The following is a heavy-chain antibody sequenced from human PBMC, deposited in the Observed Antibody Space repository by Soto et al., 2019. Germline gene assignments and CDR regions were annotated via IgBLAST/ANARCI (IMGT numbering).Heavy chain of an antibody. CDR2: IGGSEPNT. Sequence: EVQLLESGGGCVQPGGSLRLSCVASGFISSNYAMSWVRQVAGKGLEWVSGIGGSEPNTHYADSVKGRFTISRDNSKNTLFLQMNSLRAKDTAEYYCAKDRGGLVDTGTLDVWGQGNTVTVSS. CDR1: GFISSNYA. J-gene: IGHJ6*02. V-gene: IGHV3-23*01. D-gene: IGHD5-18*01. CDR3: AKDRGGLVDTGTLDV.